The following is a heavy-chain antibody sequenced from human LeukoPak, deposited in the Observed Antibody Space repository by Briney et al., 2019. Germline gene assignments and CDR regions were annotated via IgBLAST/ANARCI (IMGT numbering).Heavy chain of an antibody. Sequence: SGTLSLTCAVSGGSISSSNWWSWVRQPPGKGLEWIGEIYHSGSTNYNPSLKSRVTISVDKSKNQFSLKLSSVTAADTAVYYCARDRVPGWYYYYMDVWGKGTTVTISS. D-gene: IGHD3-10*01. CDR2: IYHSGST. V-gene: IGHV4-4*02. J-gene: IGHJ6*03. CDR3: ARDRVPGWYYYYMDV. CDR1: GGSISSSNW.